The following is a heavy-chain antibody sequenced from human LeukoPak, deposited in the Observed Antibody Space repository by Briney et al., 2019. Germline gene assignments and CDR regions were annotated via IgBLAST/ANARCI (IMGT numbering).Heavy chain of an antibody. CDR3: ANEVRPNDY. CDR1: GFTFSSHA. CDR2: IDISGGST. Sequence: AGSLRLSCAASGFTFSSHAMCWVRQAPGKGLEWVSSIDISGGSTYYADSVQGRFTISRDNSKNTLYLEMNSLRAEDTALYYCANEVRPNDYWGQGTLVTVSS. D-gene: IGHD1-1*01. V-gene: IGHV3-23*01. J-gene: IGHJ4*02.